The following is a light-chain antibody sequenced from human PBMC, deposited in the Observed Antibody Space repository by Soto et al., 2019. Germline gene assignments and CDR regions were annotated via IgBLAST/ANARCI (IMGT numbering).Light chain of an antibody. J-gene: IGKJ4*01. CDR1: QDIRSS. Sequence: ERVRTQSPATLSVSPGERGTLSCRASQDIRSSLAWYQQKPGQAPRLLIYGASIRATGVPATFSGSGSGTEFTLSISSLQSEHLGVYYCQQDSSWPLPFGGGTKVDIK. CDR2: GAS. CDR3: QQDSSWPLP. V-gene: IGKV3-15*01.